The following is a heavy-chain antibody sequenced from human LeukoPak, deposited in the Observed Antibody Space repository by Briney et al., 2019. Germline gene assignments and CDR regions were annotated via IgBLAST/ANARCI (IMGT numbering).Heavy chain of an antibody. J-gene: IGHJ5*02. D-gene: IGHD3-9*01. CDR1: GGSISSGGYS. CDR2: IYHSGST. CDR3: AIGNYDILTGYYIDWFDP. V-gene: IGHV4-30-2*01. Sequence: PSQTLSLTCAVSGGSISSGGYSWSWIRQPPGQGLEWIGYIYHSGSTYYNPCLKSRVTISVDRSKNQFSLKLSSVTAADTAVYYCAIGNYDILTGYYIDWFDPWGQGTLVTVSS.